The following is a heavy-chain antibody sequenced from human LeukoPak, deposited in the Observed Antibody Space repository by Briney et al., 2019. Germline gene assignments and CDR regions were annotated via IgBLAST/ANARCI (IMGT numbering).Heavy chain of an antibody. V-gene: IGHV3-15*01. CDR1: GFTFSNAW. D-gene: IGHD7-27*01. Sequence: GGSLRLSYAASGFTFSNAWMSWVRQAPGKGLEWVGRIKSKTDGGTTDYAAPVKGRFTISRDDSKNTLYLQMNSLKTEDTAVYYCTADFRVLKLGAYYYMDVWGKGTTVTVSS. CDR3: TADFRVLKLGAYYYMDV. CDR2: IKSKTDGGTT. J-gene: IGHJ6*03.